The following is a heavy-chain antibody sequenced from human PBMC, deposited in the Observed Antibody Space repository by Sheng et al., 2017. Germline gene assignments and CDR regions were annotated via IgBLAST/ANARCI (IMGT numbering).Heavy chain of an antibody. V-gene: IGHV1-18*01. CDR1: GYTFATYD. J-gene: IGHJ4*02. CDR3: ARTHVGYGDNSVY. D-gene: IGHD5-18*01. Sequence: QVLLVQSGAEMKKPGASVRVSCQASGYTFATYDITWVRQAPGQGLEWMGWISTYNGHTNYAPNVQGRVIMTTDTSTRTAYMELRSLTFEDTAVYYCARTHVGYGDNSVYWGQGTLVTVAS. CDR2: ISTYNGHT.